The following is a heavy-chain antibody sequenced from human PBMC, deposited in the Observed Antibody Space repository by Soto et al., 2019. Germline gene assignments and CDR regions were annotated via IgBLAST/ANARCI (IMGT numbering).Heavy chain of an antibody. D-gene: IGHD6-13*01. CDR3: ASCIAPRYYYYGMDV. CDR1: GFTFSSYS. Sequence: EVQLLESGGGLVQPGGSLRLSCAASGFTFSSYSMNWVRQAPGKGLEWVSSISSSSSYIYYADSVKGRFTISRDNAKNSLYLQMNSLRAEDTAVYYCASCIAPRYYYYGMDVWGQGTTVTVSS. V-gene: IGHV3-21*01. CDR2: ISSSSSYI. J-gene: IGHJ6*02.